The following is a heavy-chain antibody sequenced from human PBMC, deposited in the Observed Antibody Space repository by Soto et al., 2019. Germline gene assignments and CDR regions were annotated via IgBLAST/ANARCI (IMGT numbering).Heavy chain of an antibody. CDR2: IYHSAST. CDR1: GGSISSGGYS. J-gene: IGHJ4*02. V-gene: IGHV4-30-2*01. Sequence: PSETLSLTCAVSGGSISSGGYSWTWIRQPPGKGLEWIGYIYHSASTYYNPSLKSRVTISVDRSKNQFSLKLSSVTAADTAVYYCARAPDYWGQGTLVTAPQ. CDR3: ARAPDY.